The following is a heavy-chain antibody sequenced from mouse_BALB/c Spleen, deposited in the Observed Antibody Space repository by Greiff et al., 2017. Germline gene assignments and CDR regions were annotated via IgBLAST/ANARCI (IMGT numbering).Heavy chain of an antibody. CDR3: ARSTRYGVYDLDY. CDR2: ISSSSSTS. D-gene: IGHD2-14*01. V-gene: IGHV5-17*02. CDR1: GFTFSSFG. J-gene: IGHJ2*01. Sequence: EVQGVESGGGLVQPGGSRKLSCAASGFTFSSFGMHWVRQSPEKGLKWVAYISSSSSTSYYADTVKGRFTISRDNPTNTPFLQMTSLRSEDTAMYCGARSTRYGVYDLDYGGQGTTLTVAS.